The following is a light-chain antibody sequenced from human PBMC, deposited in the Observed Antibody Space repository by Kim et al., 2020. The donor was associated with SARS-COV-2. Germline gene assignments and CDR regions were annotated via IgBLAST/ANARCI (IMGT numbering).Light chain of an antibody. J-gene: IGLJ1*01. V-gene: IGLV2-8*01. CDR2: EVN. Sequence: AVTTSCTGPSSDVGGYNYVSGFRKYPGKAPNLLIYEVNKRPSGVPDRFSGSKSGNTASLTVSGLQAEDEADYYCSSYAGSSNSAVFGTGTKVTVL. CDR1: SSDVGGYNY. CDR3: SSYAGSSNSAV.